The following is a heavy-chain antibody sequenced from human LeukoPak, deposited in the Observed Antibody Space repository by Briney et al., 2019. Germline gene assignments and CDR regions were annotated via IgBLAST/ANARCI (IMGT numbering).Heavy chain of an antibody. CDR3: ARDLGLTGNYGGHGMDV. V-gene: IGHV3-30*04. CDR1: GITFSNYA. Sequence: GGSLRLSCAASGITFSNYAMHWVRQAPGKGLERVAVISNDGRSKHYSDSVKGRVTISRDNSKSTQYLQMNRLTTEDTAVYYCARDLGLTGNYGGHGMDVWGQGTTVTVSS. CDR2: ISNDGRSK. J-gene: IGHJ6*02. D-gene: IGHD3-9*01.